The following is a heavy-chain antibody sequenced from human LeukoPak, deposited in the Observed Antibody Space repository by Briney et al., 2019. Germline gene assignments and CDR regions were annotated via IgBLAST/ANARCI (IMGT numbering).Heavy chain of an antibody. V-gene: IGHV4-39*01. CDR2: IYYSGST. D-gene: IGHD2-15*01. J-gene: IGHJ4*02. Sequence: SETLSLTCTVSGGSISSSSYYWGWIHQPPGKGLEWIGSIYYSGSTYYNPSLKSRVTISVDTSKNQFSLKLSSVTAADTAVYYCARQTRRGSCYDYWGQGTLVTVSS. CDR3: ARQTRRGSCYDY. CDR1: GGSISSSSYY.